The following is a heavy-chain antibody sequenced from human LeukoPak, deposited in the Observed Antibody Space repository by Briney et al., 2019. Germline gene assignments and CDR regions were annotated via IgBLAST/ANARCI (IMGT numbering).Heavy chain of an antibody. CDR1: GGSISSHY. CDR3: ARGWDWNYFDY. D-gene: IGHD3/OR15-3a*01. J-gene: IGHJ4*02. Sequence: SETLSLTCTVSGGSISSHYWTWIRQPPGKGLEWIGYIYYLGSTSSNPSLESRVTISVDTSKNQFSLKLTSVTAADTAVYYCARGWDWNYFDYWVRGTLVTVSS. CDR2: IYYLGST. V-gene: IGHV4-59*11.